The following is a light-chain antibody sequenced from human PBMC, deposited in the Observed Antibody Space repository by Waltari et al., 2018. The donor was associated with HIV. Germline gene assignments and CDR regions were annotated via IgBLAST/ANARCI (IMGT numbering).Light chain of an antibody. CDR2: EVS. J-gene: IGLJ2*01. CDR3: SSYTSSITVI. Sequence: QSALTQPASVSGSYGQSITISCTGTNNDIGSYNYVSWYQQHPDRAPKLLISEVSNRPSGIADRFSGSKSGNTASLTISGLQAEDEAHDYCSSYTSSITVIFGGGTQVTV. V-gene: IGLV2-14*03. CDR1: NNDIGSYNY.